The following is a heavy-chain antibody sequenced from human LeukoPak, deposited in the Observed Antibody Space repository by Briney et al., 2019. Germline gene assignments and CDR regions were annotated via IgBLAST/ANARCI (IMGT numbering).Heavy chain of an antibody. CDR3: ASVLRYFDWLFLNFDY. CDR2: INHSGST. D-gene: IGHD3-9*01. CDR1: GGSISNDNW. J-gene: IGHJ4*02. V-gene: IGHV4-4*02. Sequence: SETLSLTCSLSGGSISNDNWWSWVRQPPGKGLEWIGEINHSGSTNYNPSLKSRVTISVDTSKNQFSLKLSSVTAADTAVYYCASVLRYFDWLFLNFDYWGQGTLVTVSS.